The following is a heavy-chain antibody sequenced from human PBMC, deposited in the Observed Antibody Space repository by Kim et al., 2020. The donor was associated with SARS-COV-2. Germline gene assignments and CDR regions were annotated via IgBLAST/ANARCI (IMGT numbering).Heavy chain of an antibody. V-gene: IGHV3-13*01. CDR2: IGTAGDT. CDR1: GFTFSSYD. Sequence: GGSLRLSCAASGFTFSSYDMHWVRQATGKGLEWVSAIGTAGDTYYPGSVKGRFTIYRENAKNSLYLQMNSLRAGDTAVYYCARAGYYYGSGSYYNYYYMDDCCGGTTVTAAS. J-gene: IGHJ6*03. D-gene: IGHD3-10*01. CDR3: ARAGYYYGSGSYYNYYYMDD.